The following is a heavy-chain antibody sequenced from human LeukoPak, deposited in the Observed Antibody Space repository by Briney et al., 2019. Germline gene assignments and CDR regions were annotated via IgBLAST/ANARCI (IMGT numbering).Heavy chain of an antibody. CDR1: GFTFISYS. V-gene: IGHV3-48*01. J-gene: IGHJ4*02. D-gene: IGHD3-22*01. Sequence: PGGSLRLSCAPSGFTFISYSMNWVRQPPGKGREWVSYISSSSNTIYYADTVKGRFTISRDNAKNSLYLQMNSLRAEDTAVYYCASGREYYYDSSGYRDDYWGQGTLVTASS. CDR2: ISSSSNTI. CDR3: ASGREYYYDSSGYRDDY.